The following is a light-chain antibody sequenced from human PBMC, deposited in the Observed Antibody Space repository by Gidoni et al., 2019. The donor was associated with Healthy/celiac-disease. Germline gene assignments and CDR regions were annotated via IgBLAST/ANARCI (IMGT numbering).Light chain of an antibody. V-gene: IGKV3-11*01. Sequence: EIVLTQSPATLSLSPGERATLSCRASQSVSSYLAWYKQKPGQAPRLLIYNASNRATGTPARFSGSGSGTDFTLTISSLEPEDFAVYSCQQRSNWPPLFTFGPGTKVDIK. J-gene: IGKJ3*01. CDR3: QQRSNWPPLFT. CDR1: QSVSSY. CDR2: NAS.